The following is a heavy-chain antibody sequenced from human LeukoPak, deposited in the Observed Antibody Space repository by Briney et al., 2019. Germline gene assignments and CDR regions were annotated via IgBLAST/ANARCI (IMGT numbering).Heavy chain of an antibody. V-gene: IGHV1-18*01. CDR2: ISAYNGNT. CDR1: GYTFTSYG. Sequence: ASVKVSCKASGYTFTSYGISWVPQAPGQGLEWMGWISAYNGNTNYAQKLQGRITMTKDTSTSTAYMELRSLRSDDTAIYYCARDGGITIFAVVIPFDYWGQGTLVTVSS. J-gene: IGHJ4*02. D-gene: IGHD3-3*01. CDR3: ARDGGITIFAVVIPFDY.